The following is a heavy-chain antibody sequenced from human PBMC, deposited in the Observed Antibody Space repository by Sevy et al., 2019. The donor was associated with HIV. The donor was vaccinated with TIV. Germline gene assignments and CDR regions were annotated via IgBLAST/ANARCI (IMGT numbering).Heavy chain of an antibody. J-gene: IGHJ4*02. CDR1: GYTLTELS. Sequence: ASVKVSCKVSGYTLTELSIHWVRQAPGKGLEWLVTFDPEDGKTIYAQNFQGRVTMTEDTSTDTTYMELSSLRSEDTAVYYCASTRGYYDSSGYYFAYWGQGPLVTVSS. D-gene: IGHD3-22*01. CDR3: ASTRGYYDSSGYYFAY. CDR2: FDPEDGKT. V-gene: IGHV1-24*01.